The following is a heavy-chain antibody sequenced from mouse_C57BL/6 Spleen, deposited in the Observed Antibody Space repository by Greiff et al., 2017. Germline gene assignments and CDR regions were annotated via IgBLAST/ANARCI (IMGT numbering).Heavy chain of an antibody. CDR3: ARRGDNDVAMDY. Sequence: EVQLQQSGPGMVKPSQSLSLTCPVSGYSFTSGYDWHWVRHFPGNKLECMGYISYSGSTNYDPSLKSRISITHDTSKNHFFLKLNSVTTEDTATYYCARRGDNDVAMDYWGQGTSVTVSS. V-gene: IGHV3-1*01. CDR1: GYSFTSGYD. J-gene: IGHJ4*01. CDR2: ISYSGST. D-gene: IGHD2-4*01.